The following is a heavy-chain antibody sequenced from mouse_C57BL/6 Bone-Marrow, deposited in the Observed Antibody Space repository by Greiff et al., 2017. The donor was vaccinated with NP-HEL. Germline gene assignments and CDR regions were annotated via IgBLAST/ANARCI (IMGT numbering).Heavy chain of an antibody. D-gene: IGHD1-1*01. CDR1: GFSLTSYG. J-gene: IGHJ4*01. CDR3: ARTLYYGSSLCYYAMDY. V-gene: IGHV2-2*01. CDR2: IWSGGST. Sequence: QVQLQQSGPGLVQPSQSLSITCTVSGFSLTSYGVHWVRQSPGKGLEWLGVIWSGGSTDYNAAFISRLSISKDNSKSQVFFKMNSLQADDTAIYYCARTLYYGSSLCYYAMDYWGQGTSVTVSS.